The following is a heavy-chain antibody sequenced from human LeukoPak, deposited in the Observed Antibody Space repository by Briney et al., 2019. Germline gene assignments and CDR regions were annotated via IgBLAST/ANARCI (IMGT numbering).Heavy chain of an antibody. CDR2: ISYDGSNK. CDR3: ARTIFGVGAHAFDI. Sequence: PGGSLRLSCAASGFTFSSYAMHWVRQAPGKGLEWVAVISYDGSNKYYADSVKGRFTISRDNSKNTLYLQMNSLRAEDTAVYYCARTIFGVGAHAFDIWGQGTMVTVSS. D-gene: IGHD3-3*01. V-gene: IGHV3-30*04. J-gene: IGHJ3*02. CDR1: GFTFSSYA.